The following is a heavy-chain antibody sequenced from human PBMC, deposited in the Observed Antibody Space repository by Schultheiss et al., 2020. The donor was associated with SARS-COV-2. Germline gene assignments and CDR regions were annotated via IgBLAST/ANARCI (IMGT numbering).Heavy chain of an antibody. CDR1: GFTFSNYD. D-gene: IGHD1-26*01. J-gene: IGHJ6*02. Sequence: GGSLRLSCAASGFTFSNYDMHWVRQVPGKGLEWVSAIGTAGDTYYPASVKGRFTISRDNAKNSLYLQMNSLRAEDTAVYYCASLVGATYGMDVWGQGTTVTVSS. CDR3: ASLVGATYGMDV. CDR2: IGTAGDT. V-gene: IGHV3-13*01.